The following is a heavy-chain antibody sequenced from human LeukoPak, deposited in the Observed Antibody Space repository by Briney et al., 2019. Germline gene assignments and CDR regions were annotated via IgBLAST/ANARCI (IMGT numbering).Heavy chain of an antibody. V-gene: IGHV3-48*03. J-gene: IGHJ4*02. D-gene: IGHD3-9*01. CDR2: ISSSGSTI. CDR1: GFTFSSYE. Sequence: GGSLRLSCAASGFTFSSYEMNLVRQAPGKGLEWVSYISSSGSTIYYADSVKGRFTISRDNAKNSLYLQMNSLRAEDTAVYYCARFYDLLTGSTFDYWGQGTLVTVSS. CDR3: ARFYDLLTGSTFDY.